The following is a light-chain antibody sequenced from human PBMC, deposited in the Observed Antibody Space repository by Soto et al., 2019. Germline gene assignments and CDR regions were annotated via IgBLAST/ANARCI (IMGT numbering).Light chain of an antibody. CDR3: KQYGSSPWT. V-gene: IGKV3-20*01. CDR2: GTS. J-gene: IGKJ1*01. Sequence: IVLTQSPGTLPLSPGERATLSCRASQGVSSGYLAWYQQKPGQAPRLLIYGTSSRATGIPDRFSGSGSGTDFTLTITRLEPEDFAVYYCKQYGSSPWTFGQGTKVEI. CDR1: QGVSSGY.